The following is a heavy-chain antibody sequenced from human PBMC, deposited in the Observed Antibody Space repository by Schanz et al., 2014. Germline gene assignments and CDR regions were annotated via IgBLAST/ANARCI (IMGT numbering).Heavy chain of an antibody. CDR3: ARDSLRGATGGYGMDV. J-gene: IGHJ6*02. CDR2: INQSGTT. Sequence: QVQLQQWGAGLLKPSETLSLTCAVYGGSFSSNYWSWIRQPPGKGLEWIGEINQSGTTNYNPSLKSRVTMSVDTSKNQFSLKLRSVTAADTAVYYCARDSLRGATGGYGMDVWGQGTTXTVSS. D-gene: IGHD2-8*02. V-gene: IGHV4-34*02. CDR1: GGSFSSNY.